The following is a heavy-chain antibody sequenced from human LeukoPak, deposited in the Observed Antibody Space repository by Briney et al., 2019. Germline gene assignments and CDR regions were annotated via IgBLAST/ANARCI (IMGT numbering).Heavy chain of an antibody. CDR2: TSGSGGST. Sequence: GGSLRLSCAASGFTFSSYWMSWVRQAPGKGLEWVSATSGSGGSTYYADSVKGRFTISRDNSKNTLYLQMNSLRAEDTAVYYCAKDKSCSGGSCYHPEYFQHWGQGTLVTVSS. J-gene: IGHJ1*01. V-gene: IGHV3-23*01. CDR3: AKDKSCSGGSCYHPEYFQH. CDR1: GFTFSSYW. D-gene: IGHD2-15*01.